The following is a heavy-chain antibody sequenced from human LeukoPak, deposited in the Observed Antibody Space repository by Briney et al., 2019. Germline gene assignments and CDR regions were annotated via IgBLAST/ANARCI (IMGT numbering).Heavy chain of an antibody. V-gene: IGHV4-61*02. J-gene: IGHJ5*02. Sequence: SETLSLTCTVSGGSISSGSYYWSWIRQPAGKGLEWIGRIYTSGSTNYNPSLKSRVTISVDTSKYQFSLKLSSVTAADTAVYYCARARVGATGSDWFDPWGQGTLVTVSS. CDR2: IYTSGST. D-gene: IGHD1-26*01. CDR3: ARARVGATGSDWFDP. CDR1: GGSISSGSYY.